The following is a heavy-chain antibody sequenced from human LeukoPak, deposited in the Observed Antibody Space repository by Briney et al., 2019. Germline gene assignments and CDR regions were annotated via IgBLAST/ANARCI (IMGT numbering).Heavy chain of an antibody. CDR3: ANDRYSKYGNWFDP. Sequence: KSGGSLRLSWAASGFTFINYAMTWVRQAPGKGLEWVSGISGSGGSTYYADSVNGRFTISTDNSKNTLYMEMITVRAEYTAVYYCANDRYSKYGNWFDPWGQGTLVIVVS. V-gene: IGHV3-23*01. CDR2: ISGSGGST. J-gene: IGHJ5*02. CDR1: GFTFINYA. D-gene: IGHD4-11*01.